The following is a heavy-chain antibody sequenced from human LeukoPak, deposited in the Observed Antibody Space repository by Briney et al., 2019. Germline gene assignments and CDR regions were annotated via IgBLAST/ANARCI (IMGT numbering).Heavy chain of an antibody. CDR3: ARESGSDKVDY. Sequence: PSETLSLTCTVSGYSISSGYYWGWIRQPPGKGLEWIGYIYHSGSTYYNPSLKSRVTISVDRSKNQFSLKLSSVTAADTAVYYCARESGSDKVDYWGQGTLVTVSS. J-gene: IGHJ4*02. CDR2: IYHSGST. D-gene: IGHD1-26*01. V-gene: IGHV4-38-2*02. CDR1: GYSISSGYY.